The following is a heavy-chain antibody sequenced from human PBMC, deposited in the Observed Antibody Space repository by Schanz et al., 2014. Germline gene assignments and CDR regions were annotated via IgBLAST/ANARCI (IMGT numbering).Heavy chain of an antibody. Sequence: QVQLVQSGAEVKKPGASVKVSCKASGYTFTSYGISWVRQAPGQGLEWMGWISAYNGNTKYPQKLQGRVTMTTDTSTNTAYMELRSLRSDDTAVYYCARSAGRDFWSGYYTRFDYWGQGTLXTVSS. CDR2: ISAYNGNT. J-gene: IGHJ4*02. CDR1: GYTFTSYG. D-gene: IGHD3-3*01. CDR3: ARSAGRDFWSGYYTRFDY. V-gene: IGHV1-18*01.